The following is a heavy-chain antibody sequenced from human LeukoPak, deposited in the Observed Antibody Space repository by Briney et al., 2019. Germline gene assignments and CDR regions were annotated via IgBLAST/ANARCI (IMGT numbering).Heavy chain of an antibody. V-gene: IGHV4-59*01. D-gene: IGHD6-13*01. J-gene: IGHJ6*02. CDR1: GGSSNTYY. Sequence: PSETLSLTCSVSGGSSNTYYWSWIRQPPGKGLEWIGYIYYSGSTNYNPSLKSRVTISVDTSKTHFSLNLSSVTAADTAVYYCTSSSWNFHGLDVWGQGTTVTVSS. CDR3: TSSSWNFHGLDV. CDR2: IYYSGST.